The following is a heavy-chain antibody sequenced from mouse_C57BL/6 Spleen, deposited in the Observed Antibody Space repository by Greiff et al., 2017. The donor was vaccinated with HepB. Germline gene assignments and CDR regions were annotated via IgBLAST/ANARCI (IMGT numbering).Heavy chain of an antibody. CDR1: GYTFTSYW. CDR3: AYYGSSPWFAY. V-gene: IGHV1-69*01. J-gene: IGHJ3*01. Sequence: QVQLQQPGAELVMPGASVKLSCKASGYTFTSYWMHWVKQRPGQGLEWIGEIDPSDSYTNYNQKFKGKSTLTVDKSSSTAYMQLSSRTSEDSAVYYCAYYGSSPWFAYWGQGTLVTVSA. CDR2: IDPSDSYT. D-gene: IGHD1-1*01.